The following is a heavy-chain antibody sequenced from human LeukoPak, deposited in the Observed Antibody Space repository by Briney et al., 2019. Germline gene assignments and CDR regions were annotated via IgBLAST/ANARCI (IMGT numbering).Heavy chain of an antibody. CDR1: GGSISSGGYY. Sequence: SETLSLTCTVSGGSISSGGYYWSWIRQHPGKGLEWIGYIYYSGSTYYNPSLKSRVTISVDTSKNQFSLKLSSVTAAATAVYSCARGTRAAGVDYWGQGTLVPVSS. J-gene: IGHJ4*02. D-gene: IGHD6-13*01. CDR3: ARGTRAAGVDY. V-gene: IGHV4-31*03. CDR2: IYYSGST.